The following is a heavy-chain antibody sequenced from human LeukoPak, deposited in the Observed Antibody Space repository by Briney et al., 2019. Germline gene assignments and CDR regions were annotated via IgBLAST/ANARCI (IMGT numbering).Heavy chain of an antibody. D-gene: IGHD1-26*01. Sequence: GRSLRLSCAASGFTFSSYGMHWVRQAPGKGLEWVACIRYDGRNKYYADSVKGRFTISRDNSKNTLYLQMNSLRTEDTSVFYCAKDLGDSGPTPDSDYWGQGTLVTVSS. J-gene: IGHJ4*02. V-gene: IGHV3-30*02. CDR2: IRYDGRNK. CDR1: GFTFSSYG. CDR3: AKDLGDSGPTPDSDY.